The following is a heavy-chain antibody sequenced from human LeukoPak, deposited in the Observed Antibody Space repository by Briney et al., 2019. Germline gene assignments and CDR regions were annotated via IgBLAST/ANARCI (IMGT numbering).Heavy chain of an antibody. CDR2: ITNSGGST. CDR3: ARSKAHLSTSWYGTWFDP. J-gene: IGHJ5*02. CDR1: GFSFSTYA. Sequence: PGGSLRLSCAAFGFSFSTYAMTWVRQAPGKGLEWVSTITNSGGSTYYADSVKGRFTISRDNSKNSLYLQMNSLRAEDTAVYYCARSKAHLSTSWYGTWFDPWGQGTLVTVSS. D-gene: IGHD2-2*01. V-gene: IGHV3-23*01.